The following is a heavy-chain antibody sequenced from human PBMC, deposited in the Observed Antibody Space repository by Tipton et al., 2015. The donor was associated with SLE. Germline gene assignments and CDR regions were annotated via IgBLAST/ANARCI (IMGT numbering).Heavy chain of an antibody. V-gene: IGHV4-31*03. CDR2: ISYRGRA. CDR3: AREVDTMDDSDAFDI. D-gene: IGHD3-10*01. Sequence: TLSLTCTVSFGSINSANHFWSWVRQPPGEGLEWIGFISYRGRAYYNPSLQSRITISLDMSKNQFSLTMTSVTAAGTAMYFCAREVDTMDDSDAFDIWGQGTLVTVSS. CDR1: FGSINSANHF. J-gene: IGHJ3*02.